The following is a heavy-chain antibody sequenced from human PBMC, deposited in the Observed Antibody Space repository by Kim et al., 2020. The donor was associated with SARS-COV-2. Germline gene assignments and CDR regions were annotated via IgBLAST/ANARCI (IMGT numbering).Heavy chain of an antibody. CDR2: P. D-gene: IGHD7-27*01. CDR3: AREKTGDAFDI. V-gene: IGHV7-4-1*02. Sequence: PTYAQGLTGRFFFSLDTSVSTAYLQISSLKAEDTAVYYCAREKTGDAFDIWGQGTMVTVSS. J-gene: IGHJ3*02.